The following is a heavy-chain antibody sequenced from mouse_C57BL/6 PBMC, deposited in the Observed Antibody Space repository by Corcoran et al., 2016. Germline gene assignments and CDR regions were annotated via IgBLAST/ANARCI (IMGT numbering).Heavy chain of an antibody. CDR3: GRDYYGRASGFAY. V-gene: IGHV1-66*01. CDR2: IYPGSGNT. CDR1: GYSFTRYY. J-gene: IGHJ3*01. D-gene: IGHD1-1*01. Sequence: QVQLQQSGPELVKPGASVKISCKASGYSFTRYYIHWVKQRPGQGLEWIGWIYPGSGNTKYNEKFKGKATLTADTSSSTAYMQLSSLTSEDSAVYYCGRDYYGRASGFAYWGQGTLVTVSA.